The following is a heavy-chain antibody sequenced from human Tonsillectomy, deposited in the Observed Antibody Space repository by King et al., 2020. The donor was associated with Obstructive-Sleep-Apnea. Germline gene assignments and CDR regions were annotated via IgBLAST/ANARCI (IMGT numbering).Heavy chain of an antibody. CDR3: AREYPPAFYYYYGMDV. D-gene: IGHD2-2*01. V-gene: IGHV1-18*04. CDR2: ISAYNTNT. CDR1: GYTFTNYD. Sequence: VQLVESGAEVKKPGASVKVSCKASGYTFTNYDFSWVRQAPGQGLEWMGWISAYNTNTNYAQKFQGRVTMTTDTSTRTAYMELRSLRSDDTAVYYCAREYPPAFYYYYGMDVWGQGTTVTVSS. J-gene: IGHJ6*02.